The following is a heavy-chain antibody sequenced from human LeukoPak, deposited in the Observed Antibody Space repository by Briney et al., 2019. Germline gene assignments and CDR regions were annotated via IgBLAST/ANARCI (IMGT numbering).Heavy chain of an antibody. CDR3: VRPRGIAAAGIFGAFDY. V-gene: IGHV3-30*04. CDR2: ISFDGRNR. D-gene: IGHD6-13*01. Sequence: QPGGSLRLSCAASGFTFSSYAMHWVRQAPGKGLEWVALISFDGRNRYYADSVKGRFTISRDNSKNTLYVQMNSLRAEDTAVYYCVRPRGIAAAGIFGAFDYWGQGILVTVSS. CDR1: GFTFSSYA. J-gene: IGHJ4*02.